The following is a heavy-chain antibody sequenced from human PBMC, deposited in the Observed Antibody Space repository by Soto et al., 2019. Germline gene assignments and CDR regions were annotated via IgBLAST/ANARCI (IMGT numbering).Heavy chain of an antibody. CDR2: IIPILGIA. D-gene: IGHD5-12*01. CDR1: GGTFSCYT. Sequence: FSVKVSCKASGGTFSCYTISWVRQAPGQGLEWMGRIIPILGIANYAQKFQGRVTITADKSTSTAYMELSSLRSEDTAVYYCARDGGGGYDKKAFDYWGQGTLVTVSS. V-gene: IGHV1-69*04. J-gene: IGHJ4*02. CDR3: ARDGGGGYDKKAFDY.